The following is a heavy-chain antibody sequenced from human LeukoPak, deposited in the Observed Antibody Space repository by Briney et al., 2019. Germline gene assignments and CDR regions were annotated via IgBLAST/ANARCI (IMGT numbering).Heavy chain of an antibody. Sequence: ASVKVSCKASGYTFTGYYMHWVRQAPGQGLEWMGWTNPNSGGTNYAQKFQGRVTMTRDMSTSTDYMELSSLRSEDTAVYYCARDNSVEDTAWWFDPWGQGTLVTVSS. CDR3: ARDNSVEDTAWWFDP. CDR1: GYTFTGYY. D-gene: IGHD4-23*01. CDR2: TNPNSGGT. V-gene: IGHV1-2*02. J-gene: IGHJ5*02.